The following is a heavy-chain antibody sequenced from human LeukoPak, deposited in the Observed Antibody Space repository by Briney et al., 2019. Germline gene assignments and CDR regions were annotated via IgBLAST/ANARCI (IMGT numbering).Heavy chain of an antibody. CDR3: ARIDVLLWFGELEPGYYFDY. CDR2: INPNSGGT. D-gene: IGHD3-10*01. Sequence: ASVKVSCKASGYTFTGYCMHWVRQAPGQGLEWMGWINPNSGGTNYAQKFQGRVTMTRDTSISTAYMELSRLRSDDTAVYYCARIDVLLWFGELEPGYYFDYWGQGTLVTVSS. V-gene: IGHV1-2*02. CDR1: GYTFTGYC. J-gene: IGHJ4*02.